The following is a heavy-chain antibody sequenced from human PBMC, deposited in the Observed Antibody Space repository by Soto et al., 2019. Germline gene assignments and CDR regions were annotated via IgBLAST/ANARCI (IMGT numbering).Heavy chain of an antibody. Sequence: LRLSCVASGFTFTTHAMSWVRQSPGKGPEWVSTFSGSGGNIYYAEAVKGRLTISRDDSKNTLYLQMNSLRVEDTAVYYCAKDPPWTVGPLAMDVWGQGTTVTVSS. V-gene: IGHV3-23*01. J-gene: IGHJ6*02. CDR1: GFTFTTHA. CDR2: FSGSGGNI. D-gene: IGHD3-10*01. CDR3: AKDPPWTVGPLAMDV.